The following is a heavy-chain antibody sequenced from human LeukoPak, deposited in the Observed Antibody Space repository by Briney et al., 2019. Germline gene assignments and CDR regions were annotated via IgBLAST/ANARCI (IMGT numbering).Heavy chain of an antibody. CDR1: GYSISSGYY. CDR3: ARGGYSYGFFDY. D-gene: IGHD5-18*01. CDR2: IYHSGST. J-gene: IGHJ4*02. Sequence: PSETLSLTCTVSGYSISSGYYWGWIRQPPGKGLEWIGSIYHSGSTYYNPSLKSRVTISVDTSKNQFSLKLSSVTAADTAVYYCARGGYSYGFFDYWGQGTLVTVSS. V-gene: IGHV4-38-2*02.